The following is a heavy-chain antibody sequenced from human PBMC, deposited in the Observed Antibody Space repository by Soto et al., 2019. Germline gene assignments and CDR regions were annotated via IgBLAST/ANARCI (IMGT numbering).Heavy chain of an antibody. D-gene: IGHD3-3*01. CDR2: IKSKNDGGTK. CDR1: GFTFSNAW. J-gene: IGHJ4*02. V-gene: IGHV3-15*01. Sequence: GGSLRLSCAASGFTFSNAWMRWVRQAPGKGLEWVGRIKSKNDGGTKDYAAPVKSRFTISRDDSKNTLYLQINILKTADSYFYYGTTDGITIFGVFTPIDYWGQGTLVTVSS. CDR3: TTDGITIFGVFTPIDY.